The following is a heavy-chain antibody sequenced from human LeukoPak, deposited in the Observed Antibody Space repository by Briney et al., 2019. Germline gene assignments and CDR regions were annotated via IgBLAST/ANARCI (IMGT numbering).Heavy chain of an antibody. CDR2: IYYSGST. CDR1: GGSISSYY. V-gene: IGHV4-59*01. D-gene: IGHD1-26*01. CDR3: ARGSSGSYWAYFDY. J-gene: IGHJ4*02. Sequence: SETLSLTCTVSGGSISSYYWSWIRQPPGKGLEWIGYIYYSGSTNYNPSLKGRVTISVDTSKNQFSLKLSSVTAADTAVYYCARGSSGSYWAYFDYWGQGTLVTVSS.